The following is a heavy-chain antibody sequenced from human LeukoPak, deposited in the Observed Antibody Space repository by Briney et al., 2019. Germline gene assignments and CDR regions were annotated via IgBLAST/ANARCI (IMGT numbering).Heavy chain of an antibody. CDR1: GYTFTSYG. CDR3: ARTSRTLYDSIDKGFDY. Sequence: ASVKVSCKASGYTFTSYGISWLRQAPGQGLEWMGWSSAYNGNTNYAQKLQGRVTMTTDTSTSTAYMELRSLRSDDTAVYYCARTSRTLYDSIDKGFDYWGQGTLVTVSS. J-gene: IGHJ4*02. D-gene: IGHD3-22*01. CDR2: SSAYNGNT. V-gene: IGHV1-18*01.